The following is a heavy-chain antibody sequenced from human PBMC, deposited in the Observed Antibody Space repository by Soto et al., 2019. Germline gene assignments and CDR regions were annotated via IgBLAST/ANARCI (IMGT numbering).Heavy chain of an antibody. J-gene: IGHJ4*02. CDR2: ISYDGGNK. V-gene: IGHV3-30*18. CDR1: GFIFSKCG. Sequence: QVQLVESGGGVVQPGRPLRLSCVASGFIFSKCGMHWVRQAPGKGLEWVAIISYDGGNKYYADAVKGRFTISRDNSKNTLYLQMNSLRAEDTAVYYCVKDLDSGLAAGGTLESWGQGTLITVS. D-gene: IGHD6-13*01. CDR3: VKDLDSGLAAGGTLES.